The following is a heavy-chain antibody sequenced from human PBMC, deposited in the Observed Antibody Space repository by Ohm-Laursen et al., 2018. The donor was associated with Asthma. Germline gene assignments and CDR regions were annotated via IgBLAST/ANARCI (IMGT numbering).Heavy chain of an antibody. D-gene: IGHD2-15*01. V-gene: IGHV4-59*01. CDR3: ARDLKGFRFDP. J-gene: IGHJ5*02. CDR1: GGSTSSYY. Sequence: TLSLTCTVSGGSTSSYYWSWIRQPPGKGLEWIGYIYYSGSTNYNPSLKSRVTISVDTSKNQFSLKLSSVTAADTAVYYCARDLKGFRFDPWGQGTLVTVSS. CDR2: IYYSGST.